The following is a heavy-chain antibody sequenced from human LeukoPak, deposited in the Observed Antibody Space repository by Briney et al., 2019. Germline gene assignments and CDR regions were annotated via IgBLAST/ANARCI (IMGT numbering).Heavy chain of an antibody. CDR1: GFTFSSYW. V-gene: IGHV3-74*01. D-gene: IGHD3-10*01. CDR2: INSDGSST. Sequence: GGSLRLSCAASGFTFSSYWMHWVRQAPGKGLVWVSRINSDGSSTSYADPVKGRFTISRDNAKNTLYLQMNSLRAEDTAVYYCARGPGAIDAFDIWGQGTMVTVSS. CDR3: ARGPGAIDAFDI. J-gene: IGHJ3*02.